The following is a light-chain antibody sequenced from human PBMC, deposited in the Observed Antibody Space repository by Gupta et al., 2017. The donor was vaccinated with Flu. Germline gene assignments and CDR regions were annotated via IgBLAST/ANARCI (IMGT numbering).Light chain of an antibody. CDR3: QQYESSPYS. J-gene: IGKJ2*03. CDR1: QSVNSNF. Sequence: EIVLTQSPGTLSLSPGETVTLSCRASQSVNSNFLAWYQQKPGQAPRLLIYGASSRATGIPDRFSGSGSGTDFTLTISSLEPEEFAVYYCQQYESSPYSFGQGTRLDI. V-gene: IGKV3-20*01. CDR2: GAS.